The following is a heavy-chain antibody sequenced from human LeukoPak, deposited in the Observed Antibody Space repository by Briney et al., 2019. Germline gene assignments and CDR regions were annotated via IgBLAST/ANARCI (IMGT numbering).Heavy chain of an antibody. Sequence: GGSLRLSCAASGFTFSSYSMNWVRQAPGKGLEWVSSISSSSSYIYYADSVKGRFTISGDNAKNSLYLQMNSLRAEDTAVYYCARSSPHCSSTSCYNDAFDIWGQGTMVTVSS. D-gene: IGHD2-2*02. V-gene: IGHV3-21*01. CDR3: ARSSPHCSSTSCYNDAFDI. CDR1: GFTFSSYS. CDR2: ISSSSSYI. J-gene: IGHJ3*02.